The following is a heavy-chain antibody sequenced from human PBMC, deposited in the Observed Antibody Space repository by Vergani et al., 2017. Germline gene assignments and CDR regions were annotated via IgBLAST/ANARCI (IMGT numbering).Heavy chain of an antibody. CDR1: GFTFDDYA. CDR2: ISWNSGSI. Sequence: EVQLVESGGGLVQPGRSLRLSCAASGFTFDDYAMHWVRQAPGKGLEWVSGISWNSGSIGYADSVKGRFTISRDNAKNSLYLQMNSLRAEDTALYYCANSSLRYYDFWSGYWGRDYYYMDVWGKGTTVTVSS. J-gene: IGHJ6*03. D-gene: IGHD3-3*01. V-gene: IGHV3-9*01. CDR3: ANSSLRYYDFWSGYWGRDYYYMDV.